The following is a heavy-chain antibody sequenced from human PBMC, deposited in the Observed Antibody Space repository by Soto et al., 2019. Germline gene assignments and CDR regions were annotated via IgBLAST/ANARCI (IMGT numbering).Heavy chain of an antibody. Sequence: GILRLSCAASGFTFSSYAMSWVRQAPGKGLEWVSAISGSGGSTYYADSVKGRFTISRDNSKNTLYLQMNSLRAEDTAVYYCAKDRSSARVTTDYWGQGTLVTVSS. J-gene: IGHJ4*02. CDR3: AKDRSSARVTTDY. CDR1: GFTFSSYA. D-gene: IGHD2-21*02. CDR2: ISGSGGST. V-gene: IGHV3-23*01.